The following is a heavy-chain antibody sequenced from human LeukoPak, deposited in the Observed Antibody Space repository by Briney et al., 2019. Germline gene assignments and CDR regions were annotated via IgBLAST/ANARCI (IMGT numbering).Heavy chain of an antibody. CDR3: ARGLVYYDSSGYYGRGNGPSYFDY. CDR2: INHSGST. CDR1: GGSFSGYY. Sequence: SETLSLTCAVYGGSFSGYYWSWIRQPPGKGLEWIGEINHSGSTNYNPSLKSRVTISVDTSKNQFSLKLSSVTAADTAVYYCARGLVYYDSSGYYGRGNGPSYFDYWGQGTLVTVSS. J-gene: IGHJ4*02. D-gene: IGHD3-22*01. V-gene: IGHV4-34*01.